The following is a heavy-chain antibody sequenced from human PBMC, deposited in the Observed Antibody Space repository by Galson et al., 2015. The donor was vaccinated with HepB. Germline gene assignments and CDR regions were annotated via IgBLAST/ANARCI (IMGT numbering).Heavy chain of an antibody. CDR3: ARAPWDIVVVVAY. CDR2: IKQDGSEK. D-gene: IGHD2-15*01. J-gene: IGHJ4*02. CDR1: GFTFSSYW. Sequence: SLRLSCAASGFTFSSYWMSWVRQAPGKGLEWVANIKQDGSEKYYVDSVKGRFTISRDNAKNSLYLQMNSLRVEDTAVYYCARAPWDIVVVVAYWGQGTLVTVSS. V-gene: IGHV3-7*01.